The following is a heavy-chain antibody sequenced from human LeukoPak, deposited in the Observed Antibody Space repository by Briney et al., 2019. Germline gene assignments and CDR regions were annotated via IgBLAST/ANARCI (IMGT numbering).Heavy chain of an antibody. CDR1: GFTFRSYV. V-gene: IGHV3-33*08. CDR2: IWYDGSNK. CDR3: ARGGDAYCGGDCYLDY. J-gene: IGHJ4*02. D-gene: IGHD2-21*02. Sequence: GGSLRLSCAASGFTFRSYVMHWVRQAPGKGLEWVAVIWYDGSNKYYADSVKGRFTISRDNSKNTLYLQMNSLRAEDTAVYYCARGGDAYCGGDCYLDYWGQGTLDTVSS.